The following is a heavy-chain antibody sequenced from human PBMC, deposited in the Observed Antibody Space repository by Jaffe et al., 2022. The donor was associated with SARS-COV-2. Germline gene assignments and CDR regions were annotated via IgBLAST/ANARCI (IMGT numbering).Heavy chain of an antibody. CDR3: ARGAFLRMSRGYSGSTGAYYYYGMDV. Sequence: QVQLVQSGAEVKKPGASVKVSCKASGYTFTSYDINWVRQATGQGLEWMGWMNPNSGNTGYAQKFQGRVTMTRNTSISTAYMELSSLRSEDTAVYYCARGAFLRMSRGYSGSTGAYYYYGMDVWGQGTTVTVSS. D-gene: IGHD5-12*01. J-gene: IGHJ6*02. CDR2: MNPNSGNT. CDR1: GYTFTSYD. V-gene: IGHV1-8*01.